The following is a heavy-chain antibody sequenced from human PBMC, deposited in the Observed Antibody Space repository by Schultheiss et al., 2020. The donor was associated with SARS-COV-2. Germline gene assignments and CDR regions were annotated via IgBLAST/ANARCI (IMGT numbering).Heavy chain of an antibody. Sequence: GGSLRLSCAASGFTFDDYAMHWVRQAPGKGLEWVSVIYSGGSTYYADSVKGRFTISRDNAKNSLYLQMNSLRAEDTAVYYCARTATYYYYGMDVWGQGTTVTVSS. J-gene: IGHJ6*02. CDR1: GFTFDDYA. CDR2: IYSGGST. V-gene: IGHV3-9*01. CDR3: ARTATYYYYGMDV.